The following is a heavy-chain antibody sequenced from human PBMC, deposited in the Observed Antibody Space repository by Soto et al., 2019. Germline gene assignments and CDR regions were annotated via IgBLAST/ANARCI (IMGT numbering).Heavy chain of an antibody. CDR3: AREVGQGENYFDY. CDR1: GGSISIYY. V-gene: IGHV4-59*01. Sequence: SETLSLTCTVSGGSISIYYWSWIRQPPGKGLEWIGYIYYSGSTNYNPSLKSRVTISVDTSKNQFSLKLSSVTAADTAVYYCAREVGQGENYFDYWGQGTLVTVSS. CDR2: IYYSGST. D-gene: IGHD3-16*01. J-gene: IGHJ4*02.